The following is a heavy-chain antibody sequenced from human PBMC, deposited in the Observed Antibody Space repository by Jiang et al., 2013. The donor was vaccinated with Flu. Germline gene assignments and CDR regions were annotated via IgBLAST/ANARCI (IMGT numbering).Heavy chain of an antibody. D-gene: IGHD1-14*01. CDR2: IYTSGST. CDR3: ARDLQKGPGIHTHKTENDAFDI. CDR1: GGSISSGSYY. V-gene: IGHV4-61*02. J-gene: IGHJ3*02. Sequence: GPGLVKPSQTLSLTCTVSGGSISSGSYYWSWIRQPAGKGLEWIGRIYTSGSTNYNPSLKSRVTISVDTSKNQFSLKLSSVTAADTAVYYCARDLQKGPGIHTHKTENDAFDIWGQGTMVTVS.